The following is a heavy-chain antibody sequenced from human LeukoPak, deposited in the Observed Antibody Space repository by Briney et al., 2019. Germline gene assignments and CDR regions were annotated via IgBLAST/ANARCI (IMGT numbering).Heavy chain of an antibody. CDR1: GYTFASCD. V-gene: IGHV1-8*01. J-gene: IGHJ4*02. CDR3: TRGSSGRRDN. D-gene: IGHD6-19*01. Sequence: ASVKVSCKASGYTFASCDINWVRQATGQGLEWMGWMNPNSGNTGYGQSFQGRITMTRDISTGTAYMELSNLTSEDTAIYYCTRGSSGRRDNWGQGTLVTVSA. CDR2: MNPNSGNT.